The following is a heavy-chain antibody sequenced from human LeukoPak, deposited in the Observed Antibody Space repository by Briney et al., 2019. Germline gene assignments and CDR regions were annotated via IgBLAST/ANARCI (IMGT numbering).Heavy chain of an antibody. D-gene: IGHD3-10*01. J-gene: IGHJ4*02. CDR3: VGYGSGSYSQGAY. CDR1: GFTFSSYW. CDR2: INTDGSST. V-gene: IGHV3-74*01. Sequence: PGGSLRLSCAASGFTFSSYWMHWVRQAPGKGLVWVSRINTDGSSTSYADSVKGRFTISRDNAKNTLYLQMNSLRAEDTAVYYCVGYGSGSYSQGAYWGQGTLVTVSS.